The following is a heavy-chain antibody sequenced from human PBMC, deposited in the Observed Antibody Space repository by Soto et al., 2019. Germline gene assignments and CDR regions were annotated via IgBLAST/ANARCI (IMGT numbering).Heavy chain of an antibody. V-gene: IGHV3-33*01. D-gene: IGHD3-22*01. Sequence: GGSLRLSCAASGFTFSSYGMHWVRQAPGKGLEWVAVIWYDGSNKYYADSLKGRFTISRDNSKNTLYLQMNSLRAEDTAVYYCARGYRDSSGFTVDYWGQGTLVTVSS. CDR3: ARGYRDSSGFTVDY. CDR1: GFTFSSYG. CDR2: IWYDGSNK. J-gene: IGHJ4*02.